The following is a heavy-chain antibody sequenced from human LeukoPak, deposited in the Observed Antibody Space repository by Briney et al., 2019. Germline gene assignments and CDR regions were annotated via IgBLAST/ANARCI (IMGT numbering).Heavy chain of an antibody. CDR1: GYTFTDYY. V-gene: IGHV1-69-2*01. CDR2: VDPEDGET. Sequence: ASVEISCKVSGYTFTDYYMHWVQQAPGKGLEWMGLVDPEDGETIYAEKFQGRVTITADTSTDTAYMELSSLRSEDTAVYYCATVDYGGQRGWDYWGQGTLVTVSS. D-gene: IGHD4-23*01. J-gene: IGHJ4*02. CDR3: ATVDYGGQRGWDY.